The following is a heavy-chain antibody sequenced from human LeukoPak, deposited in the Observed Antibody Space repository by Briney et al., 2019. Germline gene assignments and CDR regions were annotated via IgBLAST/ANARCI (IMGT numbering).Heavy chain of an antibody. Sequence: PGGSLRLACAASGFTFDDYAMHWVRQAPGKGLEWVSGISWNSGSIGYADSVKGRFTISRDNAKNSLYLQMNSLRAEDTALYYCAKELLGSGYDVWGQGTLVTVSS. CDR2: ISWNSGSI. D-gene: IGHD5-12*01. CDR3: AKELLGSGYDV. J-gene: IGHJ4*02. V-gene: IGHV3-9*01. CDR1: GFTFDDYA.